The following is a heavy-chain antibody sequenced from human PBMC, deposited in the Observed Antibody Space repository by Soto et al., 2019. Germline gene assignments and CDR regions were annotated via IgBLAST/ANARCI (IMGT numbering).Heavy chain of an antibody. V-gene: IGHV1-46*01. CDR1: GYPFTSYY. CDR2: INPSGGST. Sequence: VKVSCEASGYPFTSYYMHWVRQAPVQGLEWMGIINPSGGSTSYAQKFQGRVTMTRDTSTSTVYMELSSLRSEDTAVYYCASSQGMATAQDWGQGTLVTVSS. J-gene: IGHJ4*02. D-gene: IGHD5-18*01. CDR3: ASSQGMATAQD.